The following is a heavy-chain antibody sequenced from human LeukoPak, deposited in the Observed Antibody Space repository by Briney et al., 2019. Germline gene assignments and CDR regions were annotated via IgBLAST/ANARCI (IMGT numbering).Heavy chain of an antibody. D-gene: IGHD3-3*01. Sequence: SETLSLTCTVSGGSISSSSFYWGWIRQPPGKGLEWIGSIYYSGSTYYNPSLKSRVTMSVDTSKNQFSLRLSSVTAADTAVYYCARDTGYDFWSGYYTDYYYMDVWGKGTTVTVSS. CDR2: IYYSGST. CDR1: GGSISSSSFY. CDR3: ARDTGYDFWSGYYTDYYYMDV. V-gene: IGHV4-39*07. J-gene: IGHJ6*03.